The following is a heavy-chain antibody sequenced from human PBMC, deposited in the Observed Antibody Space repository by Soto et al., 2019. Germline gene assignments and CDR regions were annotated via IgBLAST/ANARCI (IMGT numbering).Heavy chain of an antibody. CDR3: AKDRWYSYYYYTMDV. D-gene: IGHD1-1*01. CDR2: ISHDGSKK. V-gene: IGHV3-30*18. J-gene: IGHJ6*02. Sequence: QVQLVESGGGVVQPGRSLRLSCAASGFMFSTYAMHWVRQAPGKGLEWVAVISHDGSKKYYADFVKGRLTISRDTSKSTLYLQMTSLRAEDTAVYHCAKDRWYSYYYYTMDVWGQGTTVTVSS. CDR1: GFMFSTYA.